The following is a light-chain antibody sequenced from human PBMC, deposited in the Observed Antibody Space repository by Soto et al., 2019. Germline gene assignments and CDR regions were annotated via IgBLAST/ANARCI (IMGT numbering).Light chain of an antibody. CDR1: SSDVGAFNY. CDR2: DVS. J-gene: IGLJ1*01. V-gene: IGLV2-14*01. CDR3: SSYTSTIAYV. Sequence: QSALTQPASVSGSPGQSITISCTGTSSDVGAFNYVSWYQQHPGKAPKLMIYDVSNRPSGVSNRFSGSKSGNTASLTNSGLQAEDEADYYCSSYTSTIAYVFGAGTKVTVL.